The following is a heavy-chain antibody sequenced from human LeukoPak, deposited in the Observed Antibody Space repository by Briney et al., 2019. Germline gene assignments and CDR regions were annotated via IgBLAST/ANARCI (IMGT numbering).Heavy chain of an antibody. CDR1: GFTFNTCG. CDR2: IRYDGSDK. V-gene: IGHV3-30*02. J-gene: IGHJ4*02. Sequence: PGGSLRLSCAASGFTFNTCGMHWVRQAPGKGLEWVALIRYDGSDKYYADSVKDRFTISRDNSRNTLYLQMSSLRPEDTAIYYCAKAPEGFHGSGTPTENWGQGTLVAVSS. CDR3: AKAPEGFHGSGTPTEN. D-gene: IGHD3-10*01.